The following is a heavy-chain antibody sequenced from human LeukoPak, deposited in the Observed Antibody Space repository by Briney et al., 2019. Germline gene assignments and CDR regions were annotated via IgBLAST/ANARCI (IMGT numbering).Heavy chain of an antibody. CDR3: ARESYGSGSYYNLVIPFDY. Sequence: ASVKVSCKASGYTFTSYGISWVRQAPGQGLEWVGWMSAYNGNTNYAQKLQGRVTMTTDTSTSTAYMELRSLRSDDTAVYYCARESYGSGSYYNLVIPFDYWGQGTLVTVSS. CDR2: MSAYNGNT. V-gene: IGHV1-18*01. D-gene: IGHD3-10*01. CDR1: GYTFTSYG. J-gene: IGHJ4*02.